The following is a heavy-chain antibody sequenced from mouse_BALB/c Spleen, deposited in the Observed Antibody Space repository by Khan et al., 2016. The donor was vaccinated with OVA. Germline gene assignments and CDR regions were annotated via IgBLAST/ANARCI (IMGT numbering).Heavy chain of an antibody. CDR3: TRHGYVAWFTY. CDR2: IDPFSGDT. CDR1: GYSFTTYY. J-gene: IGHJ3*01. V-gene: IGHV1-31*01. Sequence: VQLKQSGPELMKPGTSVKISCKASGYSFTTYYIHWVMQSHGKSLEWIGYIDPFSGDTTYNQKFKGKATLTADKSSSTAYIQLSNLTSEDSAIYYCTRHGYVAWFTYWGQGTLVTVSA. D-gene: IGHD2-2*01.